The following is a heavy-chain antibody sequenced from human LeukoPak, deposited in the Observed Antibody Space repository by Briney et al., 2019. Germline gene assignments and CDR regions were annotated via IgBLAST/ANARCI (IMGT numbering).Heavy chain of an antibody. CDR3: ARVSQNGYYDSSGYAAPFEY. D-gene: IGHD3-22*01. J-gene: IGHJ4*02. V-gene: IGHV3-7*01. Sequence: PGRSLRLSCAASGFTFSSYWMSWVRQAPGKGLEWVANIKEDGSEKYYVDSVKGRFTISRDNGKHSVHLQMNSLRAEDTAMYYCARVSQNGYYDSSGYAAPFEYWGQGTLVTVSS. CDR1: GFTFSSYW. CDR2: IKEDGSEK.